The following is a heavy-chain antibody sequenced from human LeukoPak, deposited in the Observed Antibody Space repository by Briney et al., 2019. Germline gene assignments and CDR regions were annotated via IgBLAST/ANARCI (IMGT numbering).Heavy chain of an antibody. D-gene: IGHD2-2*01. CDR2: IIGSGGST. V-gene: IGHV3-23*01. CDR1: GFTFSSYA. Sequence: GGSLRLSCAASGFTFSSYAMSWVRQAPGKGLEWVSAIIGSGGSTYYADSVKGRFTISRDNSKNTLYLQMNSLRAEDTAVYYCAKFSGIVVVPAAIHFDYWGQGTLVTVSS. J-gene: IGHJ4*02. CDR3: AKFSGIVVVPAAIHFDY.